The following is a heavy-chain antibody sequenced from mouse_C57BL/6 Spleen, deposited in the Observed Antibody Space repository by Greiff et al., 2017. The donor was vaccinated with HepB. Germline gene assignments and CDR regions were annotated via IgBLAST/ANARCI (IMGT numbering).Heavy chain of an antibody. CDR1: GFTFSSYA. J-gene: IGHJ3*01. Sequence: EVMLVESGEGLVKPGGSLKLSCAASGFTFSSYAMSWVRQTPEKRLEWVAYISSGGDYIYYADTVKGRFTISRDNARNTLYLQMSSLKSEDTAMYYCTREGDDGGFAYWGQGTLVTVSA. CDR2: ISSGGDYI. CDR3: TREGDDGGFAY. D-gene: IGHD2-2*01. V-gene: IGHV5-9-1*02.